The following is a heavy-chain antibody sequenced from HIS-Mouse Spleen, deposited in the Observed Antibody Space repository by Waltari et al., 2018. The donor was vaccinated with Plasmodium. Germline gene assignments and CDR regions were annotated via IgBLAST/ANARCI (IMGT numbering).Heavy chain of an antibody. D-gene: IGHD6-13*01. J-gene: IGHJ4*02. CDR2: ISSSSSYN. V-gene: IGHV3-21*01. CDR3: ARDRSAAALLGY. Sequence: EVQLVESGGGLVKPGGSLRLSCAASGFTFSRYSMNWVRQAPGKGLEWVSSISSSSSYNSYADSVKGRFTISSDNAKNSLYLQMNSLRAEDTAVYYCARDRSAAALLGYWGQGTLVTVSS. CDR1: GFTFSRYS.